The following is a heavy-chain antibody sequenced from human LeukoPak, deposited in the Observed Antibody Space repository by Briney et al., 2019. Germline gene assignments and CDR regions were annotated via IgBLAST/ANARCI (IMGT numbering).Heavy chain of an antibody. V-gene: IGHV3-7*03. CDR3: ARSPPGYWSGFDI. J-gene: IGHJ3*02. Sequence: PGGSLRLSCAASGFTFSSYWMSWVRQAPGKGLEWVANIKQDGSEKYYVDSVKGRFTISRDNAKNSLYLQMSSLRAEDTAVYYCARSPPGYWSGFDIWGQGTMVTVSS. CDR1: GFTFSSYW. CDR2: IKQDGSEK. D-gene: IGHD3-22*01.